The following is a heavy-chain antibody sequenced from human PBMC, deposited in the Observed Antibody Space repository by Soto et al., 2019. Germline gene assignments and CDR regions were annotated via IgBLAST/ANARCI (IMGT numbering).Heavy chain of an antibody. J-gene: IGHJ4*01. D-gene: IGHD1-26*01. CDR3: ARDSGSYYLGPY. CDR1: GDSITNNY. Sequence: KPSETLSLTCTVSGDSITNNYWSWIRQPAGKGLEWIRRIYSSGSTNYNPSLKSRVTMSVDKSKNKFSLKLSSVTAADTAVYYCARDSGSYYLGPYWGHGTLVTVSS. CDR2: IYSSGST. V-gene: IGHV4-4*07.